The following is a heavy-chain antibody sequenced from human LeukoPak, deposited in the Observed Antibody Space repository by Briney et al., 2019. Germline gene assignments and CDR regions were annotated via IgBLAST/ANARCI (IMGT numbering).Heavy chain of an antibody. D-gene: IGHD1-14*01. V-gene: IGHV3-7*04. CDR1: GFTFISYW. Sequence: GGSLRLSCAASGFTFISYWMTWVRQAPGKGLEWVASIKQDGSERSYVDSVKGRFTISRDSGKNSLYLQMNGLRAEDTAVYYCARWSGAYHTFDYWGQGTLVTVSS. CDR2: IKQDGSER. J-gene: IGHJ4*02. CDR3: ARWSGAYHTFDY.